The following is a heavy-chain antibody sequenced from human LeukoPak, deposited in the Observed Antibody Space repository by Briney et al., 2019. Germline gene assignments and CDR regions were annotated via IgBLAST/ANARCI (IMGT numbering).Heavy chain of an antibody. D-gene: IGHD3-16*01. J-gene: IGHJ5*02. CDR3: ARDYPKGNRAGGGTPGNWFDP. Sequence: PGGSLRLSCAASGFTFSSYAMHWVRQAPGKGLEWVAVISYDGSNKYYADSEKGRFTISRDNSKNTLYLQMNSLRAEDTAVYYCARDYPKGNRAGGGTPGNWFDPWGQGTLVTVSS. CDR2: ISYDGSNK. V-gene: IGHV3-30-3*01. CDR1: GFTFSSYA.